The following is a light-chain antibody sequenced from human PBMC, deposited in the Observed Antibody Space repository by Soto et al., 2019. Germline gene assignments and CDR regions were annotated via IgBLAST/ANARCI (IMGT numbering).Light chain of an antibody. CDR2: GAS. J-gene: IGKJ1*01. CDR3: QQYRNWPRT. CDR1: QSVDIN. V-gene: IGKV3-15*01. Sequence: EIVLTQSPPTLPESPEERVALSCRASQSVDINLAWYQQKPGQAPRLLIYGASTRATDMPGRFSGRGSGTEFTLTINSLQSEDFAVYYCQQYRNWPRTFGQGTKVDIK.